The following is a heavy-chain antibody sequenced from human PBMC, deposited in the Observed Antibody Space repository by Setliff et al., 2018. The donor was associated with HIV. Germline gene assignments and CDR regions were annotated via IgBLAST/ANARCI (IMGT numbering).Heavy chain of an antibody. CDR2: IFYSGIT. D-gene: IGHD3-3*01. Sequence: SETLSLTCTVSGGSFTSRSYYWGWIRQPPGKGLEWIGSIFYSGITYYNPSLKSRVTISVDTSKNQFSLNLTSVTAEDTAVYYCARSKTFYDFWGGYYTHGAFKIWGLGTMVTVSS. CDR3: ARSKTFYDFWGGYYTHGAFKI. J-gene: IGHJ3*02. CDR1: GGSFTSRSYY. V-gene: IGHV4-39*01.